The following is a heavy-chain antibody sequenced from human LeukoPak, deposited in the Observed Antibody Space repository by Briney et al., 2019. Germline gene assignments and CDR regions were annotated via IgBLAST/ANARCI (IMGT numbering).Heavy chain of an antibody. Sequence: ASVKVSCKASGYSFTSYGITWVRQAPGQGLEWMGWISTYDGNANYAQKLQGRVAMTTDTSTITAYMELRSLRSDDTAVYYCARAPSGFTYGPGDHWGQGTLVTVSS. D-gene: IGHD5-18*01. CDR1: GYSFTSYG. V-gene: IGHV1-18*01. J-gene: IGHJ4*02. CDR2: ISTYDGNA. CDR3: ARAPSGFTYGPGDH.